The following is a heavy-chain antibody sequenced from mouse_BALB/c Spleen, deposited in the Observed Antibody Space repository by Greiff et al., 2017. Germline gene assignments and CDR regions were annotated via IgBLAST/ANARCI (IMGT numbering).Heavy chain of an antibody. D-gene: IGHD2-4*01. Sequence: EVQGVESGGGLVQPGGSRKLSCAASGFTFSSFGMHWVRQAPEKGLEWVAYISSGSSTIYYADTVKGRFTISRDNPKNTLFLQMTSLRSEDTAMYYCARYDYDGYFDVWGAGTTVTVSS. CDR3: ARYDYDGYFDV. V-gene: IGHV5-17*02. CDR2: ISSGSSTI. CDR1: GFTFSSFG. J-gene: IGHJ1*01.